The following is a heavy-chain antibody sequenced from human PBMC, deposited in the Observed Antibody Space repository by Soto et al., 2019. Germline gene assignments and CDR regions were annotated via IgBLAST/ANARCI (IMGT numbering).Heavy chain of an antibody. CDR3: ARDGIGSSRYLRSDAFDL. J-gene: IGHJ3*01. D-gene: IGHD6-13*01. Sequence: GGSLRLSCSASGFTFSGHAMHWLRQGPVTGLQYVSGIGSNGGSTYSADSVKGRFTISRDNSKNMLYVQMNSLRVEDTASYHCARDGIGSSRYLRSDAFDLWGQGTMVTVSS. CDR2: IGSNGGST. V-gene: IGHV3-64*04. CDR1: GFTFSGHA.